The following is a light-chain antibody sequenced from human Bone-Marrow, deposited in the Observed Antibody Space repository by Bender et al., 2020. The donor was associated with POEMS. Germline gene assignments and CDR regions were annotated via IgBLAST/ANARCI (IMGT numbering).Light chain of an antibody. J-gene: IGLJ3*02. CDR1: TSDVGVYNY. CDR3: CSYAGSNTWL. V-gene: IGLV2-11*01. CDR2: DVS. Sequence: QSALTQPRSVSGSPGQSVTISCTGTTSDVGVYNYVSWYQQHPGKAPKLMIFDVSQRPSGVPDRFSGSKSGNTASLTISGLQAEDEADYYCCSYAGSNTWLFGGGTKVTVL.